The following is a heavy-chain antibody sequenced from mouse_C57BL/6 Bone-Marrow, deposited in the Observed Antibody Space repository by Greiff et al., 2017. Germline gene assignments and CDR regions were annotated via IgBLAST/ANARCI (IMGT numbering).Heavy chain of an antibody. CDR3: AKGAAQAPWFAY. J-gene: IGHJ3*01. CDR2: INPYNGGT. Sequence: EVKLVESGPVLVKPGASVKMSCKASGYTFTDYYMNWVKQSHGKSLEWIGVINPYNGGTSYNQKFKGKATLTVDKSSSTAYMELNSLTSEDSAVYYCAKGAAQAPWFAYWGQGTLVTVSA. CDR1: GYTFTDYY. V-gene: IGHV1-19*01. D-gene: IGHD3-2*02.